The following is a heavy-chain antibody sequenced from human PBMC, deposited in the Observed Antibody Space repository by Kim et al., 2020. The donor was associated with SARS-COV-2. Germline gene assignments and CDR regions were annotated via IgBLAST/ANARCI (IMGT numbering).Heavy chain of an antibody. CDR2: ISGSSTYI. V-gene: IGHV3-21*01. D-gene: IGHD6-19*01. CDR1: GFTFSTYN. CDR3: ARGVTDSSGWYPLYDS. Sequence: GGSLRLSCAASGFTFSTYNMNWVRQAPGRGLEWVSSISGSSTYIYYADSVQGRFTISRDNAKKSLFLQMDSLRAEDTAVYYCARGVTDSSGWYPLYDSWGQGVLAT. J-gene: IGHJ4*02.